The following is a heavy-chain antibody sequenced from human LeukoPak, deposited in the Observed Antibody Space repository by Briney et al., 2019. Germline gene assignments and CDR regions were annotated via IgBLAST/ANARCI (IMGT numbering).Heavy chain of an antibody. J-gene: IGHJ5*02. CDR1: GYTFTSYG. Sequence: ASVKVSCKASGYTFTSYGISWVRQAPGLGLEWMGWISAYNGNTNYAQKLQGRVTMTTDTSTSTAYMELRSLRSDDTAVYYCARGGGEDSPLYNWFDPWGQGTLVTVSS. D-gene: IGHD3-16*01. CDR3: ARGGGEDSPLYNWFDP. CDR2: ISAYNGNT. V-gene: IGHV1-18*01.